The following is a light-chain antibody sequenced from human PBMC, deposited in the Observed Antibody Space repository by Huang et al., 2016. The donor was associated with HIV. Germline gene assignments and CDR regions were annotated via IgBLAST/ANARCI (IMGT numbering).Light chain of an antibody. Sequence: EVVMTQSPGTLSVSPRERATLSCKTSQSVNNKLVWYQQKPGQAPRLLIYSTSTSATGVPARFSGSGSGSEFTLTIRSLQSEDFGIYYCQHYNNWPPMYTFGQGTKLEI. CDR1: QSVNNK. CDR3: QHYNNWPPMYT. CDR2: STS. J-gene: IGKJ2*01. V-gene: IGKV3-15*01.